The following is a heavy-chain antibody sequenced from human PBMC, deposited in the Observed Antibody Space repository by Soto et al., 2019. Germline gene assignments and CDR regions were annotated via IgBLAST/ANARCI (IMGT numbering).Heavy chain of an antibody. J-gene: IGHJ3*02. CDR2: INHSGST. CDR1: GGSFSGYY. D-gene: IGHD5-12*01. CDR3: ARGKWLRSSFDI. V-gene: IGHV4-34*01. Sequence: SETLSLTCAVYGGSFSGYYWSWIRQPPGKGLEWIGEINHSGSTNYNPSLKSRVTISVDTSKNQFSLKLSSVTAADTAVYYCARGKWLRSSFDIWGQGTMVTVAS.